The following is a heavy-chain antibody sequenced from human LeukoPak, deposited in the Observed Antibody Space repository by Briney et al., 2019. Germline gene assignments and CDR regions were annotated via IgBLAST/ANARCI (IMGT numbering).Heavy chain of an antibody. CDR1: GYTFTSYD. CDR2: MNPNSGNT. V-gene: IGHV1-8*01. D-gene: IGHD4-23*01. Sequence: ASVKVSCKASGYTFTSYDINWVRQATGQGLEWMGWMNPNSGNTGYAQKLQGRVTMTRNTSISTAYMELSSLRSEDTAVYYCARGLHDYGGNSESGLDYWGQGTRVTVSS. CDR3: ARGLHDYGGNSESGLDY. J-gene: IGHJ4*02.